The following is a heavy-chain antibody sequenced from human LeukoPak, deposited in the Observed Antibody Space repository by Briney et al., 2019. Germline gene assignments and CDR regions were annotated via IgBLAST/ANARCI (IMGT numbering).Heavy chain of an antibody. V-gene: IGHV3-30-3*01. CDR3: ARPPGSSGWYDY. CDR2: ISYDGSNK. CDR1: GFTFDDYA. D-gene: IGHD6-19*01. Sequence: PGRSLRLSCAASGFTFDDYAMHWVRQAPGKGLEWVAVISYDGSNKYYADSVKGRFTISRDNSKNTLYLQMNSLRAEDTAVYYCARPPGSSGWYDYWGQGTLVTVSS. J-gene: IGHJ4*02.